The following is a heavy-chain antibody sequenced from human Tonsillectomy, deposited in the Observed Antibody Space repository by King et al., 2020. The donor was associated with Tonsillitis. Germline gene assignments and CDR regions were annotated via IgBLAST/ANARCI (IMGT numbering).Heavy chain of an antibody. Sequence: TLQESGPTLVKPTQTLTLTCTFSGFSLSISGMCVGWIRQPPGKALEWLALICWNDDKRYSPSLKSRLTITKDTSKNQVVLTMTNMDPVDTATYFCAHIPAGGYCSGAACLHWFDPWGQGTLVTVSS. V-gene: IGHV2-5*01. CDR3: AHIPAGGYCSGAACLHWFDP. D-gene: IGHD2-15*01. CDR1: GFSLSISGMC. CDR2: ICWNDDK. J-gene: IGHJ5*02.